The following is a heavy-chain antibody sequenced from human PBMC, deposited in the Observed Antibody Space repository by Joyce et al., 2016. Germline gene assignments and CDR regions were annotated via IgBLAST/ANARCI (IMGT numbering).Heavy chain of an antibody. CDR3: ASGFNFKGRSFFDY. Sequence: QLQLQESGSGLVKPSQTLSLTCAVSGASVSSGGYSWSWIRQPPGKGLEWIGYIYHNGSTYYNPSLKRRVTISVDRSKNQFSLKLASVTAADTAVYYCASGFNFKGRSFFDYWGQGALVTISS. CDR2: IYHNGST. V-gene: IGHV4-30-2*01. J-gene: IGHJ4*02. CDR1: GASVSSGGYS. D-gene: IGHD3-10*01.